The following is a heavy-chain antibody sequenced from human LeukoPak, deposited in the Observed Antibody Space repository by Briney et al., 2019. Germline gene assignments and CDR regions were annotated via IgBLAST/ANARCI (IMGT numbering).Heavy chain of an antibody. CDR3: ARHLRDSSGYRPYYFDY. Sequence: SETLSLTCTVSGGSISSSSYYWGWIRQPPGKGLGWIGSIYYSGSTYYNPSLKSRVTISVDTSKNQFSLKLSSVTAADTAVYYCARHLRDSSGYRPYYFDYWGQGTLVTVSS. J-gene: IGHJ4*02. CDR2: IYYSGST. CDR1: GGSISSSSYY. V-gene: IGHV4-39*01. D-gene: IGHD3-22*01.